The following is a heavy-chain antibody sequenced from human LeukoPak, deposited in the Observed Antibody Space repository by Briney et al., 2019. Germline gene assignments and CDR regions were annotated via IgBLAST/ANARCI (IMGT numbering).Heavy chain of an antibody. J-gene: IGHJ4*02. V-gene: IGHV4-59*01. CDR2: FYYTGST. D-gene: IGHD6-19*01. Sequence: SETLSLTCTVSGDSSSNNYWTWIRQSPGKGLEWIGYFYYTGSTNYNPSLQSRVTMSVDTSKNQFPLEPSSVTSADTAVYYCAQSSGRYLDNWGQGILVTVSS. CDR3: AQSSGRYLDN. CDR1: GDSSSNNY.